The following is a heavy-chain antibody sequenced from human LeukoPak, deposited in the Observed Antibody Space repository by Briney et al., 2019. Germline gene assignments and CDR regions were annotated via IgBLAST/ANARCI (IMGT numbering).Heavy chain of an antibody. CDR1: SGSISTYF. D-gene: IGHD3-16*01. CDR2: VYYTGST. Sequence: SETLSLTCTVSSGSISTYFWSWIRQPPGKKLEWIGYVYYTGSTSYNPSLKSRVTISVDTSKSQFSLKLNSVTAADTAVYYCARGGRFDYWGQGTLVTVSS. J-gene: IGHJ4*02. CDR3: ARGGRFDY. V-gene: IGHV4-59*08.